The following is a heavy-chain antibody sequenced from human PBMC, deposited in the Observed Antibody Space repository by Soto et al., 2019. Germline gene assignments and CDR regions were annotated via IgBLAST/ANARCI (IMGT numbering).Heavy chain of an antibody. CDR3: ARAVELDYYDSSGYLADY. CDR2: ISAYNGNT. CDR1: GYTFTSYG. J-gene: IGHJ4*02. D-gene: IGHD3-22*01. V-gene: IGHV1-18*01. Sequence: ASVKVSCKAPGYTFTSYGISWVRQAPGQGLEWMGWISAYNGNTNYAQKLQGRVTMTTDTSTSTAYMELRSLRSDDTAVYYCARAVELDYYDSSGYLADYWGQGTLVTVSS.